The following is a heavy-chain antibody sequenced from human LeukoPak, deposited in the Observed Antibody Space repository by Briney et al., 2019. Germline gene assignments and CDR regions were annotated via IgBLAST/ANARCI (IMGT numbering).Heavy chain of an antibody. D-gene: IGHD3-3*01. CDR3: ASRTISGYGMDV. CDR2: ISSSSSSYI. V-gene: IGHV3-21*01. J-gene: IGHJ6*02. Sequence: GGSLRLSCAASGFTFSSYSMNWVRQAPGKGLEWVSSISSSSSSYIYYADSVKGRFTISRDNAKNSLYLQMNSLRAEDTAVYYCASRTISGYGMDVWGQGTTVTVSS. CDR1: GFTFSSYS.